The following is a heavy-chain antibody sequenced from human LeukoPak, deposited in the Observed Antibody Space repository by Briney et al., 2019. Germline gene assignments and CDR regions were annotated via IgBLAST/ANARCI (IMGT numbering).Heavy chain of an antibody. V-gene: IGHV3-64*01. J-gene: IGHJ4*02. CDR2: ISSNGGST. CDR3: ARSPGVVVISGFDY. D-gene: IGHD3-22*01. Sequence: GGSLRLSCAASGFTFSSYAMHWVRQAPGKGLEYVSAISSNGGSTYYASSVKGRFTISRDNSKNTLYLQMGSLRAEDMAVYYCARSPGVVVISGFDYWGQGTLVTVSS. CDR1: GFTFSSYA.